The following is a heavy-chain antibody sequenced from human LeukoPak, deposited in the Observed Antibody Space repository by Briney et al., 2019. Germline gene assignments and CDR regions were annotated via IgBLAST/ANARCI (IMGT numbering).Heavy chain of an antibody. V-gene: IGHV3-23*01. CDR3: AKDNTILWFRELLDDEGNYFDY. CDR2: ISGSGGST. D-gene: IGHD3-10*01. Sequence: QSGGSLRLSCAASSFSVSNNYMSWVRQAPGKGLEWVSAISGSGGSTYYADSVKGRLTISRDNSKNTLYLQMNSLRAEDTAVYYCAKDNTILWFRELLDDEGNYFDYWGQGTLVSVSS. J-gene: IGHJ4*02. CDR1: SFSVSNNY.